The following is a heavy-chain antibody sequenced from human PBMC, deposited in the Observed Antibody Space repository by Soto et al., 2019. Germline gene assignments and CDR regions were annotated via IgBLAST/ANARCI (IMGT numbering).Heavy chain of an antibody. J-gene: IGHJ5*02. Sequence: PSETLSLTCTVSGGSISSSSYYWGWIRQPPGKGLEWIGSIYYSGSTYYNPSLKSRVTISVDTSKNQFSLKLSSVTAADTAVYYCAMTTVTTKGDWFDPWGQGTLVTVSS. CDR1: GGSISSSSYY. CDR3: AMTTVTTKGDWFDP. D-gene: IGHD4-17*01. V-gene: IGHV4-39*01. CDR2: IYYSGST.